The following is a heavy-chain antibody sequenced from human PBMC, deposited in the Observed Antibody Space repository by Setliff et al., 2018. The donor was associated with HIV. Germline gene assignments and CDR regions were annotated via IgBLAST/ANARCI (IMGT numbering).Heavy chain of an antibody. D-gene: IGHD6-19*01. Sequence: QPGGSLRLSCAASGFTFSNYWMSWVRQAPGKGLEWMANIKRDGSEKDYVDSVKGRFTISRDNAKNVLHLQMNSLRVEDTAVYYCARVDEAGTADLYYYFYGMDVWGQGTTVTVSS. J-gene: IGHJ6*02. CDR2: IKRDGSEK. V-gene: IGHV3-7*01. CDR1: GFTFSNYW. CDR3: ARVDEAGTADLYYYFYGMDV.